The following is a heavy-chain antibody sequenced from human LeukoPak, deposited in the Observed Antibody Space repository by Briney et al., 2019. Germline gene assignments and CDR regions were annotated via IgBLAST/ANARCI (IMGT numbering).Heavy chain of an antibody. CDR2: MNPNSGNT. V-gene: IGHV1-8*01. D-gene: IGHD5-24*01. J-gene: IGHJ4*02. CDR3: ARGGRDGYNLDY. Sequence: ASVKVSCKASGYTFTSYGINWVRQATGQGLEWMGWMNPNSGNTGYAQKFQGRVTMTRNTSISTAYMELSSLRSEDTAVYYCARGGRDGYNLDYWGQGTLVTVSA. CDR1: GYTFTSYG.